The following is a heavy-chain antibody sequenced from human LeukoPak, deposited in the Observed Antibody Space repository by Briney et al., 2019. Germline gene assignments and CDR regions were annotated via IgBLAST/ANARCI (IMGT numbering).Heavy chain of an antibody. CDR1: GFTFSSYW. CDR2: IKQDGSEK. V-gene: IGHV3-7*01. Sequence: GGSLRLSCAASGFTFSSYWMSWVRQAPGKGLEWVANIKQDGSEKYYVDSVKGRFTISRDNAKNSLYLQMNSLRAEDTAVYYCARGQGWNPEAVTNAFDIWGQGTMVTVSS. J-gene: IGHJ3*02. D-gene: IGHD1-1*01. CDR3: ARGQGWNPEAVTNAFDI.